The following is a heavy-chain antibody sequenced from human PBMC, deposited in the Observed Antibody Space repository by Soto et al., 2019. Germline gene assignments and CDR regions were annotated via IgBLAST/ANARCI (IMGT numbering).Heavy chain of an antibody. Sequence: VQLVESGGGLVQPGRSLRLSCAASGFTFDDYAMHWVRQAPGKGLEWVSGISWNSGSIGYADSVKGRFTISRDNAKNSLYLQMNSLRAEDTALYYCAKGGLDYEDAFDIWGQGTMVTVSS. J-gene: IGHJ3*02. D-gene: IGHD4-17*01. V-gene: IGHV3-9*01. CDR3: AKGGLDYEDAFDI. CDR2: ISWNSGSI. CDR1: GFTFDDYA.